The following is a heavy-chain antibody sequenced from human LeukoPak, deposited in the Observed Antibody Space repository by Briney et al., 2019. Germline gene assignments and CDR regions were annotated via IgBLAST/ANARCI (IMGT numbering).Heavy chain of an antibody. CDR3: ARSFMITFGGVIDNSWFDP. Sequence: SETLSLTRTVSGGSIGSYYWSWIRQPPEKGLEWIGNIYYSGSTNYNPSLKSRVTISIDTSKTQFSLKLSSVTAADTAVYYCARSFMITFGGVIDNSWFDPWGQGTLVTVSS. CDR1: GGSIGSYY. D-gene: IGHD3-16*02. V-gene: IGHV4-59*01. J-gene: IGHJ5*02. CDR2: IYYSGST.